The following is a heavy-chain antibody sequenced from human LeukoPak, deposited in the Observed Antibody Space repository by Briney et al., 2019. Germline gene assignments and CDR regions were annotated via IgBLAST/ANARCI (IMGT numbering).Heavy chain of an antibody. J-gene: IGHJ4*02. Sequence: SETLSLTCTVYGGSISSYYWSCIRQPPGKGLEWIGYIYYSGSTNYNPSLKSRVTISVDTSKNQFSLKLSSVTAADTAGYYCARATYDFWSGYYTPQFDYWGQGTLVTVSS. CDR1: GGSISSYY. D-gene: IGHD3-3*01. CDR2: IYYSGST. V-gene: IGHV4-59*01. CDR3: ARATYDFWSGYYTPQFDY.